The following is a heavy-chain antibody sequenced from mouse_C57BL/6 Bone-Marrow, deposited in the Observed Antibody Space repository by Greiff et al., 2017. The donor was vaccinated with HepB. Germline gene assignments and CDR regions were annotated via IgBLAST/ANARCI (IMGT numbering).Heavy chain of an antibody. Sequence: QVQLKESGPGLVQPSQSLSITCTVSGFSLTSYGVHWVRQSPGKGLEWLGVIWSGGSTDYNAAFISRLSISKDNSKSQVFFKMNSLQADDTAIYYCARNSRRYYGSRGLDWFAYWGQGTLVTVSA. CDR1: GFSLTSYG. CDR3: ARNSRRYYGSRGLDWFAY. CDR2: IWSGGST. V-gene: IGHV2-2*01. J-gene: IGHJ3*01. D-gene: IGHD1-1*01.